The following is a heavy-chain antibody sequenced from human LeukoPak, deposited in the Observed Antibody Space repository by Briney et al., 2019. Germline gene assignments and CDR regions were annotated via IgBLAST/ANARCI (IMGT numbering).Heavy chain of an antibody. CDR1: GYTFTSYA. D-gene: IGHD6-19*01. CDR3: ARSGWYDPFDY. CDR2: INAGNGNT. Sequence: ASVKVSCKASGYTFTSYAMHWVRQAPGQRLEWMGWINAGNGNTKYSQKFQGRVTITRDTSASTAYMELSSLRTEDTAVYYCARSGWYDPFDYWGQGTLVTVSS. J-gene: IGHJ4*02. V-gene: IGHV1-3*01.